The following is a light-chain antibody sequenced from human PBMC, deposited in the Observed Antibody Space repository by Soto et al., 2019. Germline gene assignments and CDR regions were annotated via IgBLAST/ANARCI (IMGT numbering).Light chain of an antibody. V-gene: IGKV3-15*01. CDR3: QQYYSWPLT. CDR2: GAS. CDR1: QNIVNN. Sequence: EIVMTQSPATLSVSPGERVTLSCRASQNIVNNLAWYQQKPGQGPWLLIYGASTRATGVPARFSGSGSGTEFTLTISSRQSEDFALYYCQQYYSWPLTFGPGTKLDVK. J-gene: IGKJ3*01.